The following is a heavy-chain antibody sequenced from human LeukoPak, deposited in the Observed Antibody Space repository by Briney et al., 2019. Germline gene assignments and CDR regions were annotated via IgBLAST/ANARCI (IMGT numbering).Heavy chain of an antibody. J-gene: IGHJ3*02. V-gene: IGHV4-39*01. CDR3: ASRHRYSGYEYAFDI. CDR1: GGSISSSSYY. Sequence: PSETLSLTCTVSGGSISSSSYYWGWIRQPPGKGLEWIGSIYYSGSTYYNSSLKSRVTISVDTSKNQFSLKLSSVTAADTAVYYCASRHRYSGYEYAFDIWGQGTMVTVSS. D-gene: IGHD5-12*01. CDR2: IYYSGST.